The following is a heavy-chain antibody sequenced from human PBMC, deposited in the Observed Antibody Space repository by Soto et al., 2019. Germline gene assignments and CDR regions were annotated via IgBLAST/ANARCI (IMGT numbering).Heavy chain of an antibody. J-gene: IGHJ3*02. CDR1: GGTFSSYA. D-gene: IGHD3-22*01. CDR2: IIPIFGTA. CDR3: ATAARAYYYDSSGLFDI. V-gene: IGHV1-69*06. Sequence: SVKVSCKASGGTFSSYAISWVRQAPGQGLEWMGGIIPIFGTANYAQKFQGRVTITADKSTSTAYMELSSLRSEDTAVYYCATAARAYYYDSSGLFDIWGQGTMVTVSS.